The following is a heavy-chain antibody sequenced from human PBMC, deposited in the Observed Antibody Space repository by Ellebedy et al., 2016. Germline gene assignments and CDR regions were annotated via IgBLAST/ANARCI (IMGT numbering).Heavy chain of an antibody. CDR2: INWNGGSL. Sequence: SLKISXEASGFTFDDFSMHWVRQSPTKGLEWVASINWNGGSLTYAASVKGRFTVSRDNGKNFLFLQMNSLKAEDTALYYCAKAREGLAHDALDVWGQGTMVTVSS. CDR3: AKAREGLAHDALDV. CDR1: GFTFDDFS. D-gene: IGHD3-3*02. V-gene: IGHV3-9*01. J-gene: IGHJ3*01.